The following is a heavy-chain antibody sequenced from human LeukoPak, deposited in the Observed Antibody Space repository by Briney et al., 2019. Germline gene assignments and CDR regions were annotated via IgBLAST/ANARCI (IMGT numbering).Heavy chain of an antibody. Sequence: SETLSLTCTVSGGSMSGYHWSWIRQPPGKGLEWIGYISYSGSTNYSPSLKSRVTISEDMSKNQFSLKLSSVTAADTAVYYCARASVHYDFWSGPNWFDPWGQGTLVTVSS. D-gene: IGHD3-3*01. CDR2: ISYSGST. CDR3: ARASVHYDFWSGPNWFDP. V-gene: IGHV4-59*08. J-gene: IGHJ5*02. CDR1: GGSMSGYH.